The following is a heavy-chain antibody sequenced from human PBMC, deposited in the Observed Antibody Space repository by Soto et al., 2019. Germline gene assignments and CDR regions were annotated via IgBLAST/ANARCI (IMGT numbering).Heavy chain of an antibody. J-gene: IGHJ4*02. CDR3: ARDSTAMVTTSFDY. V-gene: IGHV1-69*13. Sequence: VASVKVSCKVSGGSFREYAMSWVRQAPGQGLEWMGGIIPMFGTPNYAQKFQGRVTIIADESTTTAYMELSSLTSDDTAVYYCARDSTAMVTTSFDYWGQGTLVTVSS. CDR2: IIPMFGTP. D-gene: IGHD5-18*01. CDR1: GGSFREYA.